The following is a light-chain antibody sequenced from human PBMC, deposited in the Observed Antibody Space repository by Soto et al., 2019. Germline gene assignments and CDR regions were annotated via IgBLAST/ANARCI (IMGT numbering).Light chain of an antibody. CDR3: QQRSNWPPSIT. CDR2: GAS. J-gene: IGKJ5*01. V-gene: IGKV3-15*01. CDR1: QSVSSN. Sequence: EVVMTQSPATLSVSPGERATLSCRASQSVSSNLAWYQQKPGHAPRLLIYGASTRATGIPARFSGSGSGTDFTLTISSLEPEDFAVYYCQQRSNWPPSITFGQGTRLEIK.